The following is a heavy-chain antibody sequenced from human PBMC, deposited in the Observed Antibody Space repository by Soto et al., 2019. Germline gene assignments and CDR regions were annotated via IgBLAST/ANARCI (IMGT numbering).Heavy chain of an antibody. CDR3: ARSSVWSSSPYFDY. CDR2: INSDGSST. Sequence: EVQLVESGGGLVQPGGCLRLYCAASGVTLSSYWMHWVRQAPGKGLVWVSRINSDGSSTSYADSVKGRFTISRDNAKNTLYLQMNSLSAEHTSVYYCARSSVWSSSPYFDYWGQGTLVTVSS. D-gene: IGHD6-6*01. J-gene: IGHJ4*02. CDR1: GVTLSSYW. V-gene: IGHV3-74*01.